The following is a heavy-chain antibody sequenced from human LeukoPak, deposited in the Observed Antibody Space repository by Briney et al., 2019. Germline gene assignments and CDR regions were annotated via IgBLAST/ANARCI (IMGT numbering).Heavy chain of an antibody. J-gene: IGHJ6*02. V-gene: IGHV3-7*03. Sequence: GGSLRLSCAASGFTFSSYGMHWVRQAPGKGLEWVASINHNGNVNYYADSVKGRFTISRDNAKNSLYLQMSNLRAEDTAVYSCARGGGLDVWGQGATVTVSS. CDR3: ARGGGLDV. CDR2: INHNGNVN. CDR1: GFTFSSYG. D-gene: IGHD3-16*01.